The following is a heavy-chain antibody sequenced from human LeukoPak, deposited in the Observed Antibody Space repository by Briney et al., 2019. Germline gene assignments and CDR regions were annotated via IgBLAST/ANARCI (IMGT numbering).Heavy chain of an antibody. D-gene: IGHD3-22*01. J-gene: IGHJ5*02. CDR2: ISPNNGYT. V-gene: IGHV1-18*01. CDR1: GYAFRTFD. Sequence: ASVKVSCKASGYAFRTFDVTWVRQAPGQGLEWMGWISPNNGYTNYGRKFQGGVTMTTDTTTSTAFMELRSLTSDDTAVYYCARDRNTYDSAGYLRGYYDPWGQGTLVTVSS. CDR3: ARDRNTYDSAGYLRGYYDP.